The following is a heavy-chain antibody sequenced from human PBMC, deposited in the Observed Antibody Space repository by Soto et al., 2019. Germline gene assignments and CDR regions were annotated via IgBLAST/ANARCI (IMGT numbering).Heavy chain of an antibody. J-gene: IGHJ2*01. CDR2: NYHRGST. V-gene: IGHV4-4*01. CDR3: ARVESGYISVKDRDLVL. CDR1: GGSISSSNW. Sequence: QVQLQESGPGLVKPSGTLSLTCAVSGGSISSSNWWSWVRQPPGKGLEWIGENYHRGSTNYNPSLKSRVTISVDKSKNPFALKLSSVAAAATGVYWGARVESGYISVKDRDLVLGGRNTRVPVTS. D-gene: IGHD6-19*01.